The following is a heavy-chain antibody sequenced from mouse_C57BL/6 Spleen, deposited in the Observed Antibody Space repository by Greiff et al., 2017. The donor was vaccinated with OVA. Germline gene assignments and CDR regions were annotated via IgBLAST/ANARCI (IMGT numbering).Heavy chain of an antibody. D-gene: IGHD1-1*01. Sequence: VQLQQSGPELVKPGASVKISCKASGYAFSSSWMNWVKQRPGQGLEWIGRIYPGDGDTNYNGKFKGKATLTADKSSSTAYMQLSSLTSEDSAVYFCTRRSLITTVDYFDYWGQGTTLTVSS. CDR3: TRRSLITTVDYFDY. J-gene: IGHJ2*01. CDR2: IYPGDGDT. CDR1: GYAFSSSW. V-gene: IGHV1-82*01.